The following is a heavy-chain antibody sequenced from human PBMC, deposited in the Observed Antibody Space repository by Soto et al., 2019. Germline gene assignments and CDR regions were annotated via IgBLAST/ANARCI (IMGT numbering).Heavy chain of an antibody. Sequence: SETLSLTCTVSGGSISSYYWSWIRQPPGKGLEWIGYISYSGSTNYNPSLKSRVTISVDTSKNQFSLKLNSVTAADTAVYFCARVDSNPLYYYYYGMDVWGQGSTVTVSS. CDR3: ARVDSNPLYYYYYGMDV. CDR1: GGSISSYY. CDR2: ISYSGST. D-gene: IGHD4-4*01. J-gene: IGHJ6*02. V-gene: IGHV4-59*01.